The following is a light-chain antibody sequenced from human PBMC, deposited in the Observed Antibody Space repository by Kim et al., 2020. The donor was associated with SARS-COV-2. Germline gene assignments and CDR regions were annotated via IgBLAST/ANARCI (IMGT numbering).Light chain of an antibody. CDR1: STDIGGYNF. CDR2: EVN. CDR3: SSYRSTNTLG. J-gene: IGLJ3*02. Sequence: QSALTQPASVSGSPGQSITISCTGTSTDIGGYNFVSWYQQHPGKAPKLIIFEVNYRPPGFSSRFSGSKSGNTASLTISGLQTEDEADYFCSSYRSTNTLGFGGGTQLTV. V-gene: IGLV2-14*01.